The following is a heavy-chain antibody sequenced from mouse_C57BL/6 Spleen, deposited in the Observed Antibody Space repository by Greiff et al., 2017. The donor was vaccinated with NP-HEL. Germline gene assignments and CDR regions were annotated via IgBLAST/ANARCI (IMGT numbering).Heavy chain of an antibody. J-gene: IGHJ3*01. CDR3: ARWGDDYGFAY. Sequence: EVQLQRSGPELVKPGASVKISCKASGYSFTGYYMNWVKQSPEKSLEWIGEINPSTGGTTYNQKFKAKATLTVDKSSSTAYMQLKSLTSEDSAVYYCARWGDDYGFAYWGQGTLVTVSA. CDR1: GYSFTGYY. D-gene: IGHD2-4*01. CDR2: INPSTGGT. V-gene: IGHV1-42*01.